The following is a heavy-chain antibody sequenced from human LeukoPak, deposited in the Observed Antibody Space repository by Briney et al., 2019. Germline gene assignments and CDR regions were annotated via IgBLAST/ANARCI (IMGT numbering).Heavy chain of an antibody. J-gene: IGHJ4*02. Sequence: GGSLRLSCAASGFTFSSYSMNWVRQAPGKGLEGVASISSSSSYINYADSLKGRFTISRDNAKNSLYLQINSLRAEDTAVYYCARSTVTTGLAFDYWGQGTLVTVSS. CDR3: ARSTVTTGLAFDY. D-gene: IGHD4-11*01. CDR2: ISSSSSYI. V-gene: IGHV3-21*01. CDR1: GFTFSSYS.